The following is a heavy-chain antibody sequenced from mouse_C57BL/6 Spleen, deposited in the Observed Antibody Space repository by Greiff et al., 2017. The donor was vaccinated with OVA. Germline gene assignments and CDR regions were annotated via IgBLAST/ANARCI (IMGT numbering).Heavy chain of an antibody. J-gene: IGHJ2*01. CDR3: ARRGGGYFDY. Sequence: VQLQQPGAELVRPGTSVKLSCKASGYTFTSYWMHWVKQRPGQGLEWIGVIDPSDSYTNYNQKFKGKATLTVDTSSSTAYMQLSSLTSEDSAVYYCARRGGGYFDYWGQGTTLTVSS. CDR1: GYTFTSYW. V-gene: IGHV1-59*01. CDR2: IDPSDSYT.